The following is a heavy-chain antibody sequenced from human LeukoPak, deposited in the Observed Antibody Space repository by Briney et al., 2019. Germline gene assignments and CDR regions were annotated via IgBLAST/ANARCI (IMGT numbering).Heavy chain of an antibody. D-gene: IGHD3-22*01. J-gene: IGHJ4*02. CDR3: TRAPSSGPFDY. Sequence: ASVKVSCKASGYTFTGYYIHWVRQAPGQGLEWMGWMNPNSGGTDYAQKFQGRVTMTRDTSISTAYMELSRLRSDDAALYYCTRAPSSGPFDYWGQGTLVTVSS. CDR1: GYTFTGYY. V-gene: IGHV1-2*02. CDR2: MNPNSGGT.